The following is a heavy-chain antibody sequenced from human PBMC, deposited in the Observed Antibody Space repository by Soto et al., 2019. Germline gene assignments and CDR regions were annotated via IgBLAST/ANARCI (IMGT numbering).Heavy chain of an antibody. J-gene: IGHJ3*02. CDR2: IIPIFGTA. V-gene: IGHV1-69*13. D-gene: IGHD3-9*01. CDR1: GGTFNSYA. Sequence: ASVKVSCKASGGTFNSYAISWVRQAPGQGLEWMGGIIPIFGTANYAQKFQGRVTITADESTSTAYMELSSLRSEDTAVYYCARDRRPYDILTGYAFDIWGQGTMVTVSS. CDR3: ARDRRPYDILTGYAFDI.